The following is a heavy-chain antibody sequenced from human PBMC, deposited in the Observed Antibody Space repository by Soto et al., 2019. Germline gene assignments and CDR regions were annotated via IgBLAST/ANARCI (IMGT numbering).Heavy chain of an antibody. CDR1: GDSISTSNYY. J-gene: IGHJ4*02. V-gene: IGHV4-39*07. CDR2: LFYSGGT. D-gene: IGHD4-17*01. CDR3: ARRGGGDYLFDS. Sequence: QLQLQESGPGLVKPSETLSLTCSVSGDSISTSNYYCGWIRQPPGKGLEWIGHLFYSGGTYYNPSLKSRVSISVETSKNEFSLKLTSITAADTAIYFCARRGGGDYLFDSCGQGILVTVSS.